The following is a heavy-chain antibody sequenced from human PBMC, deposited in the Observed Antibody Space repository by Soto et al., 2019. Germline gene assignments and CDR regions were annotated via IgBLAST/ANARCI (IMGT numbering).Heavy chain of an antibody. CDR1: GGSISSYY. V-gene: IGHV4-59*01. Sequence: QVQLQESGPGLVKPSETLSLTCTVSGGSISSYYWSCIRQPPGKGLEWIGYFYYSGSTNYNPSLKSRVTISADTSKNQFSLKLSSVTAADTAVYYCARGSSSWYYYYYGMDVWGQGTTVTVSS. CDR3: ARGSSSWYYYYYGMDV. CDR2: FYYSGST. J-gene: IGHJ6*02. D-gene: IGHD6-13*01.